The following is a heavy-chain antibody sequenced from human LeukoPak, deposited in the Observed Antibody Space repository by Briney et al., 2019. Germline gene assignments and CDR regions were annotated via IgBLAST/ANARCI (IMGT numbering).Heavy chain of an antibody. J-gene: IGHJ4*02. D-gene: IGHD3-9*01. Sequence: GGSLRLSCAASGFTFSSYAMSWARQAPGKGLEWVSAISGSGGSTYYADSVKGRFTISRDNSKNTLYLQMNSLRAEDTAVYYCAKDPSRLVTFIDYWGQGTLVTVSS. V-gene: IGHV3-23*01. CDR2: ISGSGGST. CDR1: GFTFSSYA. CDR3: AKDPSRLVTFIDY.